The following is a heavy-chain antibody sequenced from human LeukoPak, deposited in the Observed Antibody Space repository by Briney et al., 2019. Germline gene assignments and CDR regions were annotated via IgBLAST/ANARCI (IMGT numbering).Heavy chain of an antibody. D-gene: IGHD3-10*01. V-gene: IGHV3-23*01. Sequence: GGSLRLSCVVSGISLSNYGMTWVRQAPGKWLEWVSYISERGGSTTYADSVKGRFTISRDTSLNTLYLQMNNLRAEDTGVYFCAKRGVVIRGILVIGYHQEAYHYDFWGQGTLVTVSS. J-gene: IGHJ4*02. CDR3: AKRGVVIRGILVIGYHQEAYHYDF. CDR2: ISERGGST. CDR1: GISLSNYG.